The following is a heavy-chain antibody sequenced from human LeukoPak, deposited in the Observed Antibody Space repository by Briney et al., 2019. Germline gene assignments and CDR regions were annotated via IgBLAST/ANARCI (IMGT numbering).Heavy chain of an antibody. CDR1: GGSISSYY. J-gene: IGHJ5*02. CDR2: IYYSGST. D-gene: IGHD5-18*01. CDR3: ARVHTAMVWLDP. Sequence: KSSETLSLTCTVSGGSISSYYWSWIRQPPGKGLEWIGYIYYSGSTNYNPSLKSRVTISVDTSKNQFSLKLSSVTAADTAVYYCARVHTAMVWLDPWGQGTLVTVSS. V-gene: IGHV4-59*01.